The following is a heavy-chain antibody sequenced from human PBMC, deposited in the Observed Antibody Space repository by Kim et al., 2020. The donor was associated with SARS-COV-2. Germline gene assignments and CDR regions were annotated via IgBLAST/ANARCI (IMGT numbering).Heavy chain of an antibody. CDR2: IWYDGSNK. CDR1: GFTFSSYA. J-gene: IGHJ4*02. D-gene: IGHD6-13*01. V-gene: IGHV3-33*06. Sequence: GGSLRLSCAASGFTFSSYAMHWVRQAPGKGLEWVAVIWYDGSNKYYADSVKGRFTISRDNSKNTLYLQMNSLRAEDTAVYYCAKAGRQQGYFDYWGQGTLVTVSS. CDR3: AKAGRQQGYFDY.